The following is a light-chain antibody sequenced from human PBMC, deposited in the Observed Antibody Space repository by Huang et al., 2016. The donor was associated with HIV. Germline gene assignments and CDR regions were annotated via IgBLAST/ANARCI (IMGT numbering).Light chain of an antibody. CDR3: QQRGSWPLT. J-gene: IGKJ4*01. CDR1: QSVANY. CDR2: DAS. Sequence: EIVLTQYPATLSLSPGERATLSYRASQSVANYLAWYQQKPSQAPRLLIYDASNRATVIPARFSGSGSGTDFTLTISSLEPEDVAVYYCQQRGSWPLTFGGGTKVDI. V-gene: IGKV3-11*01.